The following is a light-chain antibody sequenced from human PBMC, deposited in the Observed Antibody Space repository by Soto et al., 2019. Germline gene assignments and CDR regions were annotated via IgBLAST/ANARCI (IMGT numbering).Light chain of an antibody. J-gene: IGKJ5*01. CDR3: QQRSNWPRIT. Sequence: EIVLTQSPGTLSLSPWERATLSCRASQSVSSDLAWYQQKPGQAPRLLIYDASNRATGIPARFSGSGSGTDFTLTISSLEPEDFAVYYCQQRSNWPRITFGQGTRLEIK. V-gene: IGKV3-11*01. CDR2: DAS. CDR1: QSVSSD.